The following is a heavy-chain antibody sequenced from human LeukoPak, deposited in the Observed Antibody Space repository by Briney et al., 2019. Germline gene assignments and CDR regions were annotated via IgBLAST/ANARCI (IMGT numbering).Heavy chain of an antibody. Sequence: PGGSLRLSCAASGFTFSSYWMHWVRQAPGKGLVWVSRINSDGSSTRYADSVKGRFTISRDNAKNTLYLQMNSLRAEDTAVYYCASLEYRSSQGRDYWGQGTLVTVSS. V-gene: IGHV3-74*01. CDR1: GFTFSSYW. D-gene: IGHD6-6*01. J-gene: IGHJ4*02. CDR3: ASLEYRSSQGRDY. CDR2: INSDGSST.